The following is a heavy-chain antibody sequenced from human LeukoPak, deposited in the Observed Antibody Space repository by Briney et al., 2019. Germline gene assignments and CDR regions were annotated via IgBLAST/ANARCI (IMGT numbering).Heavy chain of an antibody. Sequence: GGSLRLSRAASGFIFSNYGMSWVRQAAGKGLEWVSAISDSGGDTYYADSVKGRFTISKDISKNTLHLQMNNLRAEDTAVYYCANRVQYSSSSVYFGYWRQGILVTVSS. V-gene: IGHV3-23*01. CDR1: GFIFSNYG. CDR3: ANRVQYSSSSVYFGY. J-gene: IGHJ4*02. D-gene: IGHD6-6*01. CDR2: ISDSGGDT.